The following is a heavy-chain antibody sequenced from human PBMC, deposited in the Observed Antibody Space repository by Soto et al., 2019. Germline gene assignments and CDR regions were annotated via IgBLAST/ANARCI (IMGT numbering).Heavy chain of an antibody. V-gene: IGHV4-30-2*01. D-gene: IGHD3-9*01. CDR3: ARGPPIFY. J-gene: IGHJ4*02. Sequence: QLQLQESGSKLVKPSQTLSLTCAVSGGSISSGGYSWSWIRQPPGKGLEWIGYIYHSVSTYYNPSLKMRVPLSVDTATNQFSLKLSSVPAAETAVYYCARGPPIFYWGQGTQVTVSS. CDR2: IYHSVST. CDR1: GGSISSGGYS.